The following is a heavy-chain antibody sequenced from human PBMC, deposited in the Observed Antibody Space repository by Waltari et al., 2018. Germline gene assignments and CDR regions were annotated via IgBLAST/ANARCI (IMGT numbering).Heavy chain of an antibody. CDR2: IYHSGST. CDR1: GYSISSGYY. Sequence: QVQLQESGPGLVKPSETLSLTCAVSGYSISSGYYWGWIRQPPGKGLEWIGSIYHSGSTYYNPPLKSRVTISVDTSKNQFSRKLSSVTAADTAVYYCARVYYDILTGLSPFDYWGQGTLVTVSS. J-gene: IGHJ4*02. D-gene: IGHD3-9*01. V-gene: IGHV4-38-2*01. CDR3: ARVYYDILTGLSPFDY.